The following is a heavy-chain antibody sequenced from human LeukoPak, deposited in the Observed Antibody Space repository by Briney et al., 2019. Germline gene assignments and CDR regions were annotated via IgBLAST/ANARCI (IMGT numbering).Heavy chain of an antibody. D-gene: IGHD4/OR15-4a*01. Sequence: GRSLRLSCAASGFTFDDYAMHWARQAPGQGLEWVSGISWNSGSIVYADSVKGRFTISRDNAKNSLYLQMNSLRAEDTALYYCAKESYGGGPCDYWGQGTLVTVSS. J-gene: IGHJ4*02. V-gene: IGHV3-9*01. CDR3: AKESYGGGPCDY. CDR2: ISWNSGSI. CDR1: GFTFDDYA.